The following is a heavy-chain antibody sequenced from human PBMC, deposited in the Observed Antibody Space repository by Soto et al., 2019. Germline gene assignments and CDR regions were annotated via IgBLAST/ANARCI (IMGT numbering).Heavy chain of an antibody. Sequence: QVQLVQSGAEVKKPGASVKVSCKASGYTFTSYDINWVRQATGQGLEWMGWMNPNSGNTGYAQKFQGRVTMTRNTSISTAYMELSSLRSEDTAVYYWARGMYYDILTGDAVWGQGTLVTVAA. V-gene: IGHV1-8*01. CDR3: ARGMYYDILTGDAV. CDR1: GYTFTSYD. J-gene: IGHJ4*02. CDR2: MNPNSGNT. D-gene: IGHD3-9*01.